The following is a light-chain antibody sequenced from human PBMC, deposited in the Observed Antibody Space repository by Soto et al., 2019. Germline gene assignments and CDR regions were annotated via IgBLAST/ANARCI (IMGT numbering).Light chain of an antibody. CDR3: QHYNGWPPTWT. Sequence: EIVMTQSPATLSVSPGERATLSCRASPSVSSKLAWYQQNPGQAPRVLIFGASTSATGIPARFSGSGSGTECTPTISSLQSEDFAVYYCQHYNGWPPTWTFGQGTSVEIK. CDR1: PSVSSK. J-gene: IGKJ1*01. V-gene: IGKV3-15*01. CDR2: GAS.